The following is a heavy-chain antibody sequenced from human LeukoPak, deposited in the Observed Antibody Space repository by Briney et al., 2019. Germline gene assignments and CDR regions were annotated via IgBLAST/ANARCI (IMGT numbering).Heavy chain of an antibody. V-gene: IGHV3-33*08. CDR2: IWYDGSSK. D-gene: IGHD1-26*01. J-gene: IGHJ6*02. CDR1: GFTVSSNY. CDR3: ARHSGTNYYHYGMDG. Sequence: GGFLRLSCAASGFTVSSNYMSWVRQAPGKGLEWVAVIWYDGSSKYYADSVKGRFTISRDNSKNTLYLQMNSLRAEDTAVYFCARHSGTNYYHYGMDGWGQGTTVTVSS.